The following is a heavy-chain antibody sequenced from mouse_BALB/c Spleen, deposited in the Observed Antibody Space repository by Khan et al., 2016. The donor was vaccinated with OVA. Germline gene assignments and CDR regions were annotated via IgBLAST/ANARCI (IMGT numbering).Heavy chain of an antibody. CDR2: INPRSGYT. J-gene: IGHJ4*01. CDR3: ERRTTGYAMDY. Sequence: QVQLKESGAELARPGASVRMSCKASGYTFTSNTMHWVKQRPGQGLEWIGYINPRSGYTNYNQNFKDKATLTADKSSRTAYMQLSSLTSEDSAVDCGERRTTGYAMDYWGQGTSVTVAS. CDR1: GYTFTSNT. V-gene: IGHV1-4*01. D-gene: IGHD2-14*01.